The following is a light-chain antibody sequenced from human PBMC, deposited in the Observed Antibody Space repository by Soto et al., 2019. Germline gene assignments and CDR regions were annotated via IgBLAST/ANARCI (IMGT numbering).Light chain of an antibody. CDR1: SSDVGSYNL. CDR2: EGS. V-gene: IGLV2-23*01. Sequence: QSALTQPASVSGSPGQSITISCTGTSSDVGSYNLVSWYQQHPGKDPKLMIYEGSKRPSGVSNRFSGSKSGNTASLTISGLQAEDEADYYCCSYAGNVVFGGRTKLTVL. CDR3: CSYAGNVV. J-gene: IGLJ2*01.